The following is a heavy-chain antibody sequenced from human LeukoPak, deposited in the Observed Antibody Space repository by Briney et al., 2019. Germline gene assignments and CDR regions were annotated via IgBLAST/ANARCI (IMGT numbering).Heavy chain of an antibody. V-gene: IGHV4-39*01. Sequence: SETLSLTCTVSGGSICSSSYYWGWIRQPPGKGLEWIGSIYYSGSTYYNPSLKSRVTISVDTSKNQFSLKLSSVTAADTAVYFCARRRPSHYFDYWGQGTLVTVSS. CDR2: IYYSGST. CDR3: ARRRPSHYFDY. CDR1: GGSICSSSYY. J-gene: IGHJ4*02.